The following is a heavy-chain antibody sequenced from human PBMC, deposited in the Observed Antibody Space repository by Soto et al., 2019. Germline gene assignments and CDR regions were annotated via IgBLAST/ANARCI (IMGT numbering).Heavy chain of an antibody. Sequence: QVQLVQSGAEVKKPGSSVKVSCKASGVTFSNDIITWVRQAPGQGLEWMGRIIPLLDIANYAQKFQGRVTTTAXKXTXTSXMELNSLRSEDTAVYYCARDSPIGSTFSGYDAIDYWGQGTLVTVSS. CDR2: IIPLLDIA. V-gene: IGHV1-69*08. CDR3: ARDSPIGSTFSGYDAIDY. J-gene: IGHJ4*02. D-gene: IGHD5-12*01. CDR1: GVTFSNDI.